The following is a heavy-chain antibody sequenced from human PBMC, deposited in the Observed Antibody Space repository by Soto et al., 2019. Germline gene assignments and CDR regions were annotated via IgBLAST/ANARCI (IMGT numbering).Heavy chain of an antibody. Sequence: ASVKVSCTASGYTFTSYYMHWVRQAPGQGLEWMGIINLSGGSTSYAQKFQGRVTMTRDTSTSTVYMELSSLRSEDTAVYYCAILSYGSLFDYWGQGTLVTVSS. CDR3: AILSYGSLFDY. CDR1: GYTFTSYY. D-gene: IGHD3-3*02. J-gene: IGHJ4*02. CDR2: INLSGGST. V-gene: IGHV1-46*01.